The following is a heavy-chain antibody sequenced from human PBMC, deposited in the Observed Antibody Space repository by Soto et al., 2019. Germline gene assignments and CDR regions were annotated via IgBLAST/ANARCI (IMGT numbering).Heavy chain of an antibody. CDR3: ARTVSSGQLGYYGMDV. V-gene: IGHV1-69*13. Sequence: ASVKVSCKASGGTFSSYAISWVRQAPGQGLEWMGGIIPIFGTANYAQKFQGRVTITADESTSTAYMELSSLRSEDTAVYYCARTVSSGQLGYYGMDVWGQGTTVTVSS. D-gene: IGHD3-22*01. CDR2: IIPIFGTA. CDR1: GGTFSSYA. J-gene: IGHJ6*02.